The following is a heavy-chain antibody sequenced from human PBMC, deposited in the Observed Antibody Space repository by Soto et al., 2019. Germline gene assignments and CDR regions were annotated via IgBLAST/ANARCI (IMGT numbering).Heavy chain of an antibody. CDR1: GFTFSTSA. CDR2: TGLNGRTT. V-gene: IGHV3-23*01. Sequence: EVQLLESGGGLVQPGGSLRLSCAASGFTFSTSAMTWVRQAPGKGLEWVSTTGLNGRTTYYADSVKGRFTVSRDNSKNTLDLQMSSLRAEDTAVYYCATVHGTSRSFDSWGQGTPVTVSS. CDR3: ATVHGTSRSFDS. J-gene: IGHJ4*02.